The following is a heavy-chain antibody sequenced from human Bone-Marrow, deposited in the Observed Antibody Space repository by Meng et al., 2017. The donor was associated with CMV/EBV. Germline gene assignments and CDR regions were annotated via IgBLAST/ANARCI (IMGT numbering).Heavy chain of an antibody. CDR2: ISSSSSYI. D-gene: IGHD5-12*01. J-gene: IGHJ3*02. CDR1: GFTFSSYS. V-gene: IGHV3-21*01. CDR3: ARWEIVDAFGI. Sequence: GESLKISCAASGFTFSSYSMNWVRQAPGKGLEWVSSISSSSSYIYYADSVKGRFTISRDNAKNSLYLQMNSLRAEDTAVYYCARWEIVDAFGIWGQGTMVTVSS.